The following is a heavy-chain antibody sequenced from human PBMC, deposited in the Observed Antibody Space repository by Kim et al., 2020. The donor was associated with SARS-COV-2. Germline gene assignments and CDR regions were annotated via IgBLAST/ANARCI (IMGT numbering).Heavy chain of an antibody. CDR3: AKDYRKAAGRYGMDV. D-gene: IGHD6-13*01. CDR1: GFTFSSYG. V-gene: IGHV3-30*18. J-gene: IGHJ6*02. Sequence: GGSLRLSCAASGFTFSSYGMHWVRQAPGKGLEWVAVISYDGSNKYYADSVKGRFTISRDNSKNTLYLQMNSLRAEDTAVYYCAKDYRKAAGRYGMDVWGQGTTVTVSS. CDR2: ISYDGSNK.